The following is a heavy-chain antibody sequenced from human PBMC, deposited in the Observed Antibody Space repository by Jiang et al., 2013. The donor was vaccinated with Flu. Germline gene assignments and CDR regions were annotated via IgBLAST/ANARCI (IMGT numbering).Heavy chain of an antibody. Sequence: QTLSLTCAISGDSVSSNSAAWNWIRQSPSRGLEWLGRTYYRYKWYNEYAVSVKSRITINPDTSKNQFSLQLNSVTPEDTAVYYCTRVAAADYLYFDYWGQGTLVTVSS. J-gene: IGHJ4*02. CDR2: TYYRYKWYN. D-gene: IGHD6-13*01. CDR3: TRVAAADYLYFDY. V-gene: IGHV6-1*01. CDR1: GDSVSSNSAA.